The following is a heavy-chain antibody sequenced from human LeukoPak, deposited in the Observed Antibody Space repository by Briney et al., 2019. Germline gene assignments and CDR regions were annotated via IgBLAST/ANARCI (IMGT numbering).Heavy chain of an antibody. CDR1: GGSFSGYY. CDR3: VRDVGADVWGMFYFDY. J-gene: IGHJ4*02. D-gene: IGHD3-16*01. CDR2: INHSGST. Sequence: PSETLPLTCAVYGGSFSGYYWSWIRQPPGKGLEWIGEINHSGSTNYNPSLKSRVTISVDTSKNQFSLKLSSVTAADTAVYYCVRDVGADVWGMFYFDYWGQGTLVTVSS. V-gene: IGHV4-34*01.